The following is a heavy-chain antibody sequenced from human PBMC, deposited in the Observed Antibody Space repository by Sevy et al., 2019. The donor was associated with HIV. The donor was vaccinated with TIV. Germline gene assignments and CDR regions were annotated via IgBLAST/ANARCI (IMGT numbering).Heavy chain of an antibody. CDR1: GFTFSDYY. CDR2: ISRSGSTI. CDR3: ARENTMIEEPGWFDP. Sequence: GGYLRLSCAASGFTFSDYYMSWIRQAPGKGLEWVSYISRSGSTIKYADSVKARFTISRDNAKNSLYLQINSLRAEDSAVDYCARENTMIEEPGWFDPWGQGTLVTVSS. V-gene: IGHV3-11*01. D-gene: IGHD3-22*01. J-gene: IGHJ5*02.